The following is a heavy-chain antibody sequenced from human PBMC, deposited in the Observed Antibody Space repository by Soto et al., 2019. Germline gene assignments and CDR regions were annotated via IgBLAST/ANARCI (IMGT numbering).Heavy chain of an antibody. CDR1: GFTFSSYS. D-gene: IGHD1-26*01. Sequence: EVQLVESGGALVKPGGSLRLSCAASGFTFSSYSMNWVRQAPGKGLEWVSSISSSSSYIYYADSVKGRFTISRDNAKNSLYLQMNSLRAEDTAVYYCARDVGSRWELANWFDPWGQGTLVTVSS. J-gene: IGHJ5*02. V-gene: IGHV3-21*01. CDR2: ISSSSSYI. CDR3: ARDVGSRWELANWFDP.